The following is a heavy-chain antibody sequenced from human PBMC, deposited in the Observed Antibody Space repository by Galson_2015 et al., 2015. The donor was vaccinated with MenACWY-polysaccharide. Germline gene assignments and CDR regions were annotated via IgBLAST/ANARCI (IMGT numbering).Heavy chain of an antibody. V-gene: IGHV1-69*04. CDR2: IIPILGIA. D-gene: IGHD2-15*01. CDR1: GYTFTSYD. CDR3: ARRHCSGGRCYHGALDY. Sequence: SVKVSCKASGYTFTSYDINWVRQAPGQGLEWMGRIIPILGIANYAQKFQGRVTITADKSTSTAYMELSSLRSEDTAVYYCARRHCSGGRCYHGALDYWGQGTLVTVSS. J-gene: IGHJ4*02.